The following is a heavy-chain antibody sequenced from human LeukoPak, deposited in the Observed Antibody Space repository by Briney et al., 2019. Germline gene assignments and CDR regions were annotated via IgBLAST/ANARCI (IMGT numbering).Heavy chain of an antibody. V-gene: IGHV3-23*01. Sequence: GGSLRLSCAASGFTFSSYAMSWVRQAPGKGLEWVSAISGSGGSTYYADSVKGRFTISRDNAKNSLYLQMNSLRAEDTAVYYCARLPHVDTAMVTYNYWGQGALVTVSS. J-gene: IGHJ4*02. CDR2: ISGSGGST. CDR1: GFTFSSYA. D-gene: IGHD5-18*01. CDR3: ARLPHVDTAMVTYNY.